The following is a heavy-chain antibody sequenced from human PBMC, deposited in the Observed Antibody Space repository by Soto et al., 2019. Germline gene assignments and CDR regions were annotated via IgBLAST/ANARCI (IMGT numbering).Heavy chain of an antibody. J-gene: IGHJ4*02. CDR1: GFTVDDYA. D-gene: IGHD4-17*01. V-gene: IGHV3-9*01. CDR2: ISSNSATI. Sequence: EVQLVESGGGLVQPGRSLRLSCAASGFTVDDYAMHWVRQAPGKGLEWVSGISSNSATIDYADSVKGRFTISRDNAKNSLFLQMNSLRPEDTALYYCAKDMKWGGMTTIHYFDSWGQGTLVTVSS. CDR3: AKDMKWGGMTTIHYFDS.